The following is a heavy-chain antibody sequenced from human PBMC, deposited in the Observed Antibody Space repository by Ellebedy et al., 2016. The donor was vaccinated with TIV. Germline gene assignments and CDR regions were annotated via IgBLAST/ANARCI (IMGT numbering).Heavy chain of an antibody. J-gene: IGHJ4*02. Sequence: GGSLRLSCAASGFPFSSYAMSWVCQAPGKGLEWVSAISSSGGSTYYADSVRGRFTISRDNSGYTLSLQMNSLRAEDTAVYYCATVLLSGSYLSYFDNWGQGTLVTVS. V-gene: IGHV3-23*01. D-gene: IGHD1-26*01. CDR2: ISSSGGST. CDR3: ATVLLSGSYLSYFDN. CDR1: GFPFSSYA.